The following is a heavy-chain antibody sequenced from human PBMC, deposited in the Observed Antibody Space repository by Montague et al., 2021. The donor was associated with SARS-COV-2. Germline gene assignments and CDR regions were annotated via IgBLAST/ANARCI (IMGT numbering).Heavy chain of an antibody. V-gene: IGHV2-5*02. CDR1: GFSLSTSGVG. CDR2: IYWDDDK. CDR3: AHSRGGGNSAVSGX. J-gene: IGHJ4*02. Sequence: PALVKPTQTLPLTCTFSGFSLSTSGVGVGWIRQPPGKALEWLALIYWDDDKRYSPSLKSRLTITKDTSKNQVVLTMTNMDPVDTATYYCAHSRGGGNSAVSGXWGQGTLVTVSS. D-gene: IGHD4-23*01.